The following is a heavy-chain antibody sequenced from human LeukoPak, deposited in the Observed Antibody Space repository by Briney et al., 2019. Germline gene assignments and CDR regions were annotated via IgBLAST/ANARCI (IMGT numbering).Heavy chain of an antibody. CDR1: EFSFSNYA. CDR3: APHSSGYYSQFDY. V-gene: IGHV3-23*01. D-gene: IGHD3-22*01. J-gene: IGHJ4*02. Sequence: GGSLRLSCAASEFSFSNYAMNWVRQAPGKGLQWVSVISGSDGSTYYADSVKGRFTVSRDNSKNTLSLQMYSLRAEDTAVYYCAPHSSGYYSQFDYWGQGTLVTVSS. CDR2: ISGSDGST.